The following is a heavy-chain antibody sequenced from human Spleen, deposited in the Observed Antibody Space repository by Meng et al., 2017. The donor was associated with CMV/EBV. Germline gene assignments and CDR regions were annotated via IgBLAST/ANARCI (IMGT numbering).Heavy chain of an antibody. CDR1: GFTFSPYR. CDR3: GRELATVGATDF. Sequence: GGSLRLSCAASGFTFSPYRMTWVRQAPGKGLEWVSSISSSSTYIYYADSVRGRFTISRDNAKNSLYLQMNSLRAEDTAVYYCGRELATVGATDFWGQGTLVTVSS. V-gene: IGHV3-21*01. CDR2: ISSSSTYI. J-gene: IGHJ4*02. D-gene: IGHD1-26*01.